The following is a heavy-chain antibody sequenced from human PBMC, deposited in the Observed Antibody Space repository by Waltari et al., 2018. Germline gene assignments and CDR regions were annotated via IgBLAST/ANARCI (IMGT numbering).Heavy chain of an antibody. CDR3: TRDLYGSGGDYFDP. J-gene: IGHJ4*02. V-gene: IGHV3-21*01. D-gene: IGHD6-19*01. CDR1: GFTLSSYA. Sequence: DVQLVESGGGLVRPGGSLSPPCAASGFTLSSYAWNWVRQAPGKGLEWVSSISGSGRSYIFYADSVKGRFTISRDNAKNSLFLQMNSLSAEDTAVYYCTRDLYGSGGDYFDPWGQGTLVTVSS. CDR2: ISGSGRSYI.